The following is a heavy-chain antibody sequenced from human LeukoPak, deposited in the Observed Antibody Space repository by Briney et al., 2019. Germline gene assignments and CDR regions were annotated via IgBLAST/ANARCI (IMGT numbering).Heavy chain of an antibody. V-gene: IGHV3-7*01. CDR2: IKQDGSEK. CDR1: GFTFSSYW. D-gene: IGHD3-22*01. J-gene: IGHJ3*02. CDR3: ARDEAYYYDSSGYYNDAFDI. Sequence: GGSLRLSCAASGFTFSSYWMSWVRQAPGKGLEWVANIKQDGSEKYYVDSVKGRFTISRDNAKNSLYLQMNSLRAEDTAVYYCARDEAYYYDSSGYYNDAFDIWGQGTMVTVSS.